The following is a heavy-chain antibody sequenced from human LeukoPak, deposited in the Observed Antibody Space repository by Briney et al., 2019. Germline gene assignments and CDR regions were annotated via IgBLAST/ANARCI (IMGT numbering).Heavy chain of an antibody. J-gene: IGHJ5*02. CDR3: VKDPYNWNDGNWFDP. V-gene: IGHV3-30*02. D-gene: IGHD1-20*01. CDR2: IRYDGSNE. CDR1: GFTFSNYG. Sequence: PGGSLRLSCAASGFTFSNYGMHWVRQAPDTGLEWVAFIRYDGSNEYYVDSVKGRFTISRDNSKNTLYLQMNSLRAEDTAVFYCVKDPYNWNDGNWFDPWGQGTLDTVSS.